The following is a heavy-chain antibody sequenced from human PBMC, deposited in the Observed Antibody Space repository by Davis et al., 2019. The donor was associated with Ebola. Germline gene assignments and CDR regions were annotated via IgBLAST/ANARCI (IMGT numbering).Heavy chain of an antibody. V-gene: IGHV3-74*01. CDR3: ARGPRNYYAMDV. Sequence: GESLKISCAASGFTFSDYYMSWVRQAPGKGLVWVSRIIPDGRSASYADSVKGRFTISRDNAKNTLYLQMNSLRAEDTAVYYCARGPRNYYAMDVWGQGTTVTVSS. CDR2: IIPDGRSA. J-gene: IGHJ6*02. CDR1: GFTFSDYY.